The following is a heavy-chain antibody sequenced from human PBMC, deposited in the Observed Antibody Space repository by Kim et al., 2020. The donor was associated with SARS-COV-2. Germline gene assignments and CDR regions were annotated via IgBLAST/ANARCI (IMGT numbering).Heavy chain of an antibody. Sequence: ESVKGRFTISRDNSKNTLYLQMNSLRAEDTAVYSCAKDRDCSSTSCHADYWGQGTLVTVSS. V-gene: IGHV3-23*01. J-gene: IGHJ4*02. CDR3: AKDRDCSSTSCHADY. D-gene: IGHD2-2*01.